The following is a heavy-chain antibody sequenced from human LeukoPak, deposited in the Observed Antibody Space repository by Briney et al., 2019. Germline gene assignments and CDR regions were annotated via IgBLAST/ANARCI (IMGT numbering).Heavy chain of an antibody. V-gene: IGHV4-34*01. Sequence: SETLSLTCTVSGGSISGYYWSWIRQPPGKGLEWIGEINHSGSTNYNPSLKSRVTISVDTSKNQFSLKLSSVTAADTAVYYCARGFLEWLNNYMDVWGKGTTVTVSS. D-gene: IGHD3-3*01. CDR1: GGSISGYY. CDR2: INHSGST. CDR3: ARGFLEWLNNYMDV. J-gene: IGHJ6*03.